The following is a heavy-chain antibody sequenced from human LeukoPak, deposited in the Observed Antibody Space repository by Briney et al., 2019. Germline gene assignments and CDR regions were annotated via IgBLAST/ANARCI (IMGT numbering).Heavy chain of an antibody. V-gene: IGHV3-30*18. CDR3: AKARVTSMLRGVITYYFDY. J-gene: IGHJ4*02. D-gene: IGHD3-10*01. Sequence: GGSLRLSCAASGFTFSSYGMHWVRQAPGKGLEWVAVISYDGSNKYYADSVKGRFTISRDNSKNTLYLQMNSLGAEDTAVYYCAKARVTSMLRGVITYYFDYWGQGALVTVSS. CDR1: GFTFSSYG. CDR2: ISYDGSNK.